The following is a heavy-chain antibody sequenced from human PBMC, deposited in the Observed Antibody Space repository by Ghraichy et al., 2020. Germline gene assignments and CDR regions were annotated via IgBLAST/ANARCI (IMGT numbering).Heavy chain of an antibody. Sequence: SQTLSLTCTVAGGSISSGGYYWSWIRQHPGKGLEWIGNIYYSGSTYYNPSLKSRVSIAVDTSKNQFSLALSSGTAADTAVYYCARRSSKGSDREVYWGQGTMVTVSS. CDR3: ARRSSKGSDREVY. CDR1: GGSISSGGYY. CDR2: IYYSGST. V-gene: IGHV4-31*03. D-gene: IGHD3-10*01. J-gene: IGHJ4*02.